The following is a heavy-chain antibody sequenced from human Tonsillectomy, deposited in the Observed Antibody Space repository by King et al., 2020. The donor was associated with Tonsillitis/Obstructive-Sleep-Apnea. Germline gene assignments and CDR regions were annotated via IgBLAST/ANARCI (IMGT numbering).Heavy chain of an antibody. D-gene: IGHD3-16*01. CDR2: TYYSGST. CDR1: GDSVTSGTYY. Sequence: VQLQESGPGLVKPSETLSLTCTVSGDSVTSGTYYWGWIRRPPGKGLQWIGYTYYSGSTCYDPSLKSRVTIAVDATKNQFTLKLTSATAAETATYYCARAPFGTNPITNAFDVWGQGAVVAVS. CDR3: ARAPFGTNPITNAFDV. J-gene: IGHJ3*01. V-gene: IGHV4-61*01.